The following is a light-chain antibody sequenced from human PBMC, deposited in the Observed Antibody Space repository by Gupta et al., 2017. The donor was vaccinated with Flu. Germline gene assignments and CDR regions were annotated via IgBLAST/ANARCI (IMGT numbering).Light chain of an antibody. CDR1: EGFSNW. Sequence: DIQXTQSPSSVSASVGDTVTITCRASEGFSNWLAWYQQKPGKAPKLLIYGASSLQSGVPSRFAGSGSGTDFTLTISSLQPEDFATYYCQQTHSFPYTFGQGTKLVIK. J-gene: IGKJ2*01. V-gene: IGKV1-12*01. CDR3: QQTHSFPYT. CDR2: GAS.